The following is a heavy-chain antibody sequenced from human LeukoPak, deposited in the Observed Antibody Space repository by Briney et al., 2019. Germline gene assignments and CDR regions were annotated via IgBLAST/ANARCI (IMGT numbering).Heavy chain of an antibody. J-gene: IGHJ4*02. CDR3: ANRGF. CDR2: ISYDGSNK. CDR1: GFTFRSYG. Sequence: GRSLRLSCVASGFTFRSYGMHWVRQAPGKGLEWVAVISYDGSNKYYAASVEGRFTISRDSSKNTLYLQMNSLRAEDTAVYYCANRGFWGQGTLVTVSS. V-gene: IGHV3-30*18.